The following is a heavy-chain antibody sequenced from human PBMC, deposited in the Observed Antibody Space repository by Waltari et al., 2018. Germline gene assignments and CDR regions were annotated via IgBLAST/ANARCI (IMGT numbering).Heavy chain of an antibody. Sequence: QVQLQESGPGLVKPSETLSLTCAVSGYSISSGYYWGWIRQPPGKGLEWIGSIYHRGSTYYNQSLKSRVTRSVDTSKNQCSLKLSSVTAADTAVYYCARAESGSYHTLDYWGQGTLVTVSS. CDR1: GYSISSGYY. CDR3: ARAESGSYHTLDY. D-gene: IGHD1-26*01. V-gene: IGHV4-38-2*01. J-gene: IGHJ4*02. CDR2: IYHRGST.